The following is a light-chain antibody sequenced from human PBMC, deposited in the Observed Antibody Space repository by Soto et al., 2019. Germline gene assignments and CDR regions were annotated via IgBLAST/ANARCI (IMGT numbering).Light chain of an antibody. V-gene: IGKV3-20*01. CDR1: QSVSGSY. J-gene: IGKJ1*01. CDR2: AAS. CDR3: QQYGCSRT. Sequence: EIVLTQSPGTLSLSPGERATLSCRASQSVSGSYLAWYQQKPGQAPRLLMYAASSRATGTPDRFSGSGSGTDFTLTISRLEPEDFALYYCQQYGCSRTFGQGTKVEIK.